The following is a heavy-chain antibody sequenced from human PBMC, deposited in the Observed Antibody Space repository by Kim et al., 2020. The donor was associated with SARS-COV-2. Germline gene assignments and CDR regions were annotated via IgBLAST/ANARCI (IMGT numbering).Heavy chain of an antibody. Sequence: STNTNPALTSRVPISVDPSKTQFSLKLNSVTAADTAVYYCARGRIAAAGRWGQGTLVTVSS. CDR3: ARGRIAAAGR. J-gene: IGHJ1*01. CDR2: ST. D-gene: IGHD6-13*01. V-gene: IGHV4-34*01.